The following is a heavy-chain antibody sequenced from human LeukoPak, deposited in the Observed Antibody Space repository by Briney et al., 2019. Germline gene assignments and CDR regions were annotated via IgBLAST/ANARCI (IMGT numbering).Heavy chain of an antibody. V-gene: IGHV3-7*01. D-gene: IGHD5/OR15-5a*01. Sequence: GGSLRLSCAASGLIVSNYWMSWVRQAPGKGLEWVANIKQDGSEKYYVDSVKGRFTISRDNVKNSLYLQMNSLRAEDTAVYYCANVFYYGMEVWGQGATVTVSS. CDR3: ANVFYYGMEV. CDR2: IKQDGSEK. CDR1: GLIVSNYW. J-gene: IGHJ6*02.